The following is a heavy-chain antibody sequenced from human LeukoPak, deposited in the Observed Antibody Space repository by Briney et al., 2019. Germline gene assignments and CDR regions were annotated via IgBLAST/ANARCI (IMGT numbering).Heavy chain of an antibody. Sequence: GASVKVSCKASGYTFTSYDINWVRQATGQGLEWMGWMNPNSGNTGYAQKFQGRVTMTRNTSISTAYMELSSLRSEDTAVYYCARGVRCSGGSCYGFDYWGQGTLVSVSS. CDR3: ARGVRCSGGSCYGFDY. D-gene: IGHD2-15*01. CDR2: MNPNSGNT. CDR1: GYTFTSYD. V-gene: IGHV1-8*01. J-gene: IGHJ4*02.